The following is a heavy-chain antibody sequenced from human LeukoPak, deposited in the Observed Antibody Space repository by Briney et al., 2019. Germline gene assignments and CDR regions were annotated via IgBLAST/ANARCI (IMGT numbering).Heavy chain of an antibody. CDR3: ARTHYYGSGAKYCFDY. CDR2: IYYSGST. Sequence: SETLSLTCTVSGGSVRSGSYYWSWIRQPPGKGLEWIGYIYYSGSTNYNPSLKSRVTISADTSKNQFPLKLSSVTAADTAVYYCARTHYYGSGAKYCFDYWGQGTLVTVSS. V-gene: IGHV4-61*01. CDR1: GGSVRSGSYY. D-gene: IGHD3-10*01. J-gene: IGHJ4*02.